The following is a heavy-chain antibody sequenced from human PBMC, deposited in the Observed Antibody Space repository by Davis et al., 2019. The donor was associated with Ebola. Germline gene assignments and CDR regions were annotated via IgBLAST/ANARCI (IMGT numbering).Heavy chain of an antibody. CDR1: GFTFSSNS. J-gene: IGHJ4*02. CDR3: ARDFDKVRT. Sequence: GESLKISCAASGFTFSSNSMNWVRQAPGKGLEWISVLYSAGNTYYADSVKGRFTISRDNSKNTLYLQMNSLRAEDTAVYYCARDFDKVRTWGQGTLVTVSS. D-gene: IGHD1-1*01. CDR2: LYSAGNT. V-gene: IGHV3-66*01.